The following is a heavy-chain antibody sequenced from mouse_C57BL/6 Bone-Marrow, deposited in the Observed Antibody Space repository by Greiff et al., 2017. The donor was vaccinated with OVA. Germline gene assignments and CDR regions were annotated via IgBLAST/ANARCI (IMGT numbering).Heavy chain of an antibody. CDR3: ARNLLWLRRFSYYAMDY. CDR1: GFNIKNTY. J-gene: IGHJ4*01. V-gene: IGHV14-3*01. Sequence: DVKLVESVAELVRPGASVKLSCTASGFNIKNTYMHWVKQRPEQGLEWIGRIDPANGNTKYAPKFQGKATITADTSSNTAYLQLSSLTSEDTAIYYCARNLLWLRRFSYYAMDYWGQGTSVTVSS. CDR2: IDPANGNT. D-gene: IGHD2-2*01.